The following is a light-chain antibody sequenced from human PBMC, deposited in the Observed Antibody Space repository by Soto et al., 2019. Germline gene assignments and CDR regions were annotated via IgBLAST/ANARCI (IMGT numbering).Light chain of an antibody. CDR2: GAS. CDR3: QQYGSSPWT. Sequence: EIVLTQSPGTLSLSPGERATLSCRASQSVSSSYLAWYQQKPGQAPRLLIFGASSRATGIPDRFSGRGSGTEFTLTISRLEPEDFAVYYCQQYGSSPWTFGQGTKVEIK. CDR1: QSVSSSY. V-gene: IGKV3-20*01. J-gene: IGKJ1*01.